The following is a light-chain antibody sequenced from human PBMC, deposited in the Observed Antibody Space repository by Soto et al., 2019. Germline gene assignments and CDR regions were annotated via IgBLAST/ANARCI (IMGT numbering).Light chain of an antibody. Sequence: QAVVTQEPSFSVSPGGTVTLTCGLSSGSVSTSYYPSWYQQTPGQAPRTLICNTNTRSSGVPDRFSGSILGNKAALTITGAQADDESDCYCVLYMGSGISGVFGGGTKLTVL. CDR3: VLYMGSGISGV. J-gene: IGLJ2*01. CDR2: NTN. V-gene: IGLV8-61*01. CDR1: SGSVSTSYY.